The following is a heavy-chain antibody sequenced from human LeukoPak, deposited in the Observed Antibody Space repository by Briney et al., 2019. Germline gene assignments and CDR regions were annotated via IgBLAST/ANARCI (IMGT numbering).Heavy chain of an antibody. CDR1: GFTFASYA. Sequence: GGSLRLSCAASGFTFASYAMTWVRQAPGKWLEWVSSISATDGSTYYADSVRGRFTISRDNSKNTLFLQMNSLRAEDTALYYSVACSSASCYGDRFDPWGQGTLVTVSS. V-gene: IGHV3-23*01. CDR2: ISATDGST. CDR3: VACSSASCYGDRFDP. D-gene: IGHD2-2*01. J-gene: IGHJ5*02.